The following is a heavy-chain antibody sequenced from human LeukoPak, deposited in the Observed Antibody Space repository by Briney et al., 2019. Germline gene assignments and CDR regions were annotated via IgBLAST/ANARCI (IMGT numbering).Heavy chain of an antibody. V-gene: IGHV1-2*02. CDR1: GYTFTDYY. J-gene: IGHJ6*02. CDR2: INANSGGT. Sequence: GASVKVCCKASGYTFTDYYMHWVRQAPGQGLEWMGWINANSGGTNYAQKFQGRVTMTRDTSISTAYMELSRLRSDDTAVYYCARDGEEYRVAAGRNYYCGMDVWGQGTTVTVSS. D-gene: IGHD6-13*01. CDR3: ARDGEEYRVAAGRNYYCGMDV.